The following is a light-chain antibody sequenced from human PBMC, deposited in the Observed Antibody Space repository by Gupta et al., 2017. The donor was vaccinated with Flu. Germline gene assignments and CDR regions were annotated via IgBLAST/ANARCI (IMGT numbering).Light chain of an antibody. CDR3: ESWDDSRNSGV. CDR1: SSNIEVDT. V-gene: IGLV1-44*01. CDR2: SNN. J-gene: IGLJ3*02. Sequence: SSNIEVDTVNWYQQLPQTAPKLLIYSNNQRPSGAPDRSSGYKSDTSASLAISGLQAEDEADYYCESWDDSRNSGVFGGGTKLTVL.